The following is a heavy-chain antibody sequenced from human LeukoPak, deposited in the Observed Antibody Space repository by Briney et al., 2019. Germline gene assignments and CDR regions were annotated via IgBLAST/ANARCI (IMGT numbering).Heavy chain of an antibody. CDR3: ARHLVTTVITRYFDY. J-gene: IGHJ4*02. Sequence: GGSLRLSCAASGFTFSSYSMNWVRQAPGKGLEWVSSISSSSSYIYYADSVKGRFTISRDNAKNSLYPQMNSLRAEDTAVYYCARHLVTTVITRYFDYWGQGTLVTVSS. CDR1: GFTFSSYS. V-gene: IGHV3-21*01. D-gene: IGHD4-17*01. CDR2: ISSSSSYI.